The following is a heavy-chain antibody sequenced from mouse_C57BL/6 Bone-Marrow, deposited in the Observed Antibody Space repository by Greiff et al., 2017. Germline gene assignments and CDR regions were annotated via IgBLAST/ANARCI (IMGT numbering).Heavy chain of an antibody. CDR2: IDPENGDT. J-gene: IGHJ3*01. CDR1: GFNIKDDY. Sequence: VQLQQSGAELVRPGASVKLSCTASGFNIKDDYMHWVKQRPEQGLEWIGWIDPENGDTEYASQFQGKATITADTSSNTAYLQLSSLTSEDTAVYYCTTGGDYGPFAYWGQGTLVTVSA. V-gene: IGHV14-4*01. CDR3: TTGGDYGPFAY. D-gene: IGHD2-4*01.